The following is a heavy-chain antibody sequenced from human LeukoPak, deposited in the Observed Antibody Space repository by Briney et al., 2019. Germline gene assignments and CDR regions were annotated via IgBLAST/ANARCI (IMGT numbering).Heavy chain of an antibody. Sequence: ASVKVSCKASGYTFTGYYMHWVRQAPGQGLEWMGWINPNSGGTNYAQKFQGRVTMTRDTSTSTAYMELSRLRSDDTAVYYCARLTVVPAPVRDNWFDPWGQGTLVTVSS. J-gene: IGHJ5*02. CDR1: GYTFTGYY. V-gene: IGHV1-2*02. CDR2: INPNSGGT. CDR3: ARLTVVPAPVRDNWFDP. D-gene: IGHD2-2*01.